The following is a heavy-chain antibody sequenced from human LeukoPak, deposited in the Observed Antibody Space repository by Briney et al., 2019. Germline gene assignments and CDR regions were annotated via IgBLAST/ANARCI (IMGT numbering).Heavy chain of an antibody. CDR3: ARDSHYYGSGSYLDWYFDL. CDR2: IVVGSGNT. J-gene: IGHJ2*01. Sequence: GASVKVSCKASGFTFSSSAMQWVRQARGQRLEWIGWIVVGSGNTNYAQKFQERVTITRDMSTSTAYMELSRLRSDDTAVYYCARDSHYYGSGSYLDWYFDLWGRGTLVTVSS. V-gene: IGHV1-58*02. CDR1: GFTFSSSA. D-gene: IGHD3-10*01.